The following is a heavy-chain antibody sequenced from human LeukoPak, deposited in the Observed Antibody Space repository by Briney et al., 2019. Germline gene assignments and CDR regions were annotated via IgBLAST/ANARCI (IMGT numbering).Heavy chain of an antibody. CDR3: ARVRIPFTVTTGDAFDI. Sequence: GGSLRLSCAASGFTFSSYGMSWVRQAPGKGLEWVSYISSSSSTIYYADSVKGRFTISRDNAKNSLYLQMNSLRAEDTAAYYCARVRIPFTVTTGDAFDIWGQGTMVTVSS. J-gene: IGHJ3*02. CDR2: ISSSSSTI. D-gene: IGHD4-17*01. CDR1: GFTFSSYG. V-gene: IGHV3-48*01.